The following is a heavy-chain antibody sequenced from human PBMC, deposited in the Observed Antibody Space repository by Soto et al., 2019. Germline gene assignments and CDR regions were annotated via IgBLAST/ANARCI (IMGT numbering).Heavy chain of an antibody. CDR2: IFYSGST. CDR3: ARRTDYGDYSDAFGV. CDR1: GDTISSSDFY. V-gene: IGHV4-39*01. J-gene: IGHJ3*01. Sequence: QLQLQESGPGLVKPSETLSLTCTASGDTISSSDFYWGWIRQPPGRGLEWIGNIFYSGSTYYNPSLKSRATISVDTSRNQFSLKLSSVTAADTAVYYCARRTDYGDYSDAFGVWGHGSMVTVSS. D-gene: IGHD4-17*01.